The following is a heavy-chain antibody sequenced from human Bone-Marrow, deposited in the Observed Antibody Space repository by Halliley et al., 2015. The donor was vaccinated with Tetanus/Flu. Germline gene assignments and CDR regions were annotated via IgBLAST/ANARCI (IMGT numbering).Heavy chain of an antibody. V-gene: IGHV3-7*01. CDR2: LNQDGSAK. CDR3: ARDSPFGSD. J-gene: IGHJ4*02. Sequence: SLRLSCAASGFTFSGFWMSWVRQAPGKGLEWVANLNQDGSAKYYVGSVKGRFTISRDNAKNSLYLQMNSLRAEDTAVYYCARDSPFGSDWGQGSLVTVSP. CDR1: GFTFSGFW. D-gene: IGHD3-16*01.